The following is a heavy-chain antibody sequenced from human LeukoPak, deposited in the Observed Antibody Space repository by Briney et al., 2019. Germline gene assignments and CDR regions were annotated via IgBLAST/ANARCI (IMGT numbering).Heavy chain of an antibody. D-gene: IGHD4-17*01. J-gene: IGHJ4*02. CDR3: ARDRDAGYGALFYGFDY. CDR2: ISAYNGNT. V-gene: IGHV1-18*04. Sequence: VASVKVSCKASGYTFTSYYMHWVRQAPGQGLEWMGWISAYNGNTNYAQKLQGRVTMTTDTSTSTAYMELRSLRSDDTAVYYCARDRDAGYGALFYGFDYWGQGTLVTVSS. CDR1: GYTFTSYY.